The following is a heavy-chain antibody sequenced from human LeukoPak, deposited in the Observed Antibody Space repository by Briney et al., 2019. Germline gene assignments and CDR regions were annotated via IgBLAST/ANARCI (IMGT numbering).Heavy chain of an antibody. D-gene: IGHD3-3*01. J-gene: IGHJ4*02. CDR3: ARASDFWSGYYDPYYFDY. Sequence: PSETLSLTCTVSGGSISSYYWSWIRQPPGKGLEWIGVIYYSGSTNYNPSLKSRVTISVDTSKNQFSLKLSSVTAADTAVYYCARASDFWSGYYDPYYFDYWGQGTLVTVSS. V-gene: IGHV4-59*01. CDR1: GGSISSYY. CDR2: IYYSGST.